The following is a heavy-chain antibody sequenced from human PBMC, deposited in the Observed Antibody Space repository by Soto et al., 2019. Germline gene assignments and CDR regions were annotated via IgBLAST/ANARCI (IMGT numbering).Heavy chain of an antibody. V-gene: IGHV1-69*01. CDR1: GGTFSSYA. Sequence: QVQLVQSGAEVKKPGSSVKVSCKASGGTFSSYAISWVRQAPGQGLEWMGGIIPIFGTANYAQKFQGRVTITAEESTSTDYVALSSLRTEDTAVYYCARVPPYCSGCSCYGFDYYYYGMDVWGQGTTVTVSS. CDR3: ARVPPYCSGCSCYGFDYYYYGMDV. CDR2: IIPIFGTA. J-gene: IGHJ6*02. D-gene: IGHD2-15*01.